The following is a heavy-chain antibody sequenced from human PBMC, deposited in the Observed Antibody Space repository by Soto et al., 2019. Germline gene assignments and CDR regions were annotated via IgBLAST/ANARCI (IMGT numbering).Heavy chain of an antibody. V-gene: IGHV3-23*01. CDR2: ISGSGGST. Sequence: GGSLRLSCAASGFTFSSYAMSWFRQAPGKGLEWVSAISGSGGSTYYADSVKGRFTISRDNSKNTLYLQMNSLRAEDTAVYYCAKVSSTYYYYGMDVWGQGTTVTVSS. CDR1: GFTFSSYA. J-gene: IGHJ6*02. CDR3: AKVSSTYYYYGMDV.